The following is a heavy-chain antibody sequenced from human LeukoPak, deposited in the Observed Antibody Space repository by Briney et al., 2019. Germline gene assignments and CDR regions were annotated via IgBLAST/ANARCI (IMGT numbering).Heavy chain of an antibody. D-gene: IGHD4/OR15-4a*01. Sequence: HPGGSQRLSCAASGFTVSSNYMSWVRQAPGKGLEWVSVIYSDNTHYSDSVKGRFTISRDNSKNTLYLQMNSLRAEDTAVYYCARRAGAYSHPYDYWGQGTLVTVSS. V-gene: IGHV3-53*01. CDR2: IYSDNT. CDR1: GFTVSSNY. CDR3: ARRAGAYSHPYDY. J-gene: IGHJ4*02.